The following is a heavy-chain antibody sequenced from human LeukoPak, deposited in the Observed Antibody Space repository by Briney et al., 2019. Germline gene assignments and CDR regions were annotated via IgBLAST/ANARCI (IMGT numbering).Heavy chain of an antibody. CDR3: ARGHGQLWNTGDY. V-gene: IGHV4-59*01. CDR1: GGSISSYY. Sequence: SETLSLTCTVSGGSISSYYWSWIRQPPGKGLEWIGYIYYSGSTNYNPSLKSRVTISVDTSKNQFSLKLSSVTAADTAVYYCARGHGQLWNTGDYWGQGTLVTVSS. CDR2: IYYSGST. D-gene: IGHD5-18*01. J-gene: IGHJ4*02.